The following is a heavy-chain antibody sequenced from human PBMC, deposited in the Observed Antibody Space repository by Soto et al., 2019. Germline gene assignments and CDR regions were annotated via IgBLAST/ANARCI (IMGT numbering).Heavy chain of an antibody. CDR2: ISGSGGST. J-gene: IGHJ4*02. CDR1: GFTSSSYA. Sequence: GGSLRLSCAASGFTSSSYAMSWVRQAPGKGLEWVSAISGSGGSTYYADSVKGRFTISRDNSKNTLYLQMNSLRAEDTAVYYCAKVLGRYYDSRGYSDYWGQGTLVTVSS. V-gene: IGHV3-23*01. D-gene: IGHD3-22*01. CDR3: AKVLGRYYDSRGYSDY.